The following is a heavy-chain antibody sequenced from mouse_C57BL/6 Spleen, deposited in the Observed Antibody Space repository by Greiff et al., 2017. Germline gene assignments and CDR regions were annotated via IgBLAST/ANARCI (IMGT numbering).Heavy chain of an antibody. CDR3: ARRDYGSSYYFGD. CDR2: IDPSDSYT. V-gene: IGHV1-50*01. Sequence: QVQLQQPGAELVKPGASVKLSCKASGYTFTSYWMQWVKQRPGQGLEWIGEIDPSDSYTNYNQKFKGKATLTVDTSSSTAYMQLSSLTSEDSAVYYCARRDYGSSYYFGDWGQGTTLAVSS. CDR1: GYTFTSYW. D-gene: IGHD1-1*01. J-gene: IGHJ2*01.